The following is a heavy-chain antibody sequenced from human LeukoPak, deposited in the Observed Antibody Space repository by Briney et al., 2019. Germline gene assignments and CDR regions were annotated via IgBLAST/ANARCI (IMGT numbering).Heavy chain of an antibody. Sequence: GGSLRLSCAASGFTFSSYAMSWARQAPGKGLVWVSRINSDGSSTSYADSVKGRFTISRDNAKNTLYLQMNSLRAEDTAVYYCARDGPTYYYDSSGYRDAFDIWGQGTMVTVSS. D-gene: IGHD3-22*01. CDR3: ARDGPTYYYDSSGYRDAFDI. CDR2: INSDGSST. J-gene: IGHJ3*02. V-gene: IGHV3-74*01. CDR1: GFTFSSYA.